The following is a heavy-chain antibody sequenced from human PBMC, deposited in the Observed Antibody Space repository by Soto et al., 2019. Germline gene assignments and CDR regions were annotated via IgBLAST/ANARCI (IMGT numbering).Heavy chain of an antibody. D-gene: IGHD6-13*01. CDR2: INHSGST. V-gene: IGHV4-34*01. CDR3: ARGSSPWSSSWYKPTYFDY. Sequence: QVQLQQWGAGLLKPSETLSLTCAVYGGSFSGYYWSWIRQPPGKGLEWIGEINHSGSTNYNPSLKSRVTISVDTSKNQFSLKLSPVTAADTAVYYCARGSSPWSSSWYKPTYFDYWGQGTLVTVSS. J-gene: IGHJ4*02. CDR1: GGSFSGYY.